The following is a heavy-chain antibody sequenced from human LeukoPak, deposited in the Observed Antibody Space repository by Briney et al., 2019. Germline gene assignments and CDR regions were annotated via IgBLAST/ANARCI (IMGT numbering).Heavy chain of an antibody. J-gene: IGHJ4*02. CDR2: ISYDGSNK. CDR1: GFTFSSYA. CDR3: ANRGGSWGYFDY. D-gene: IGHD6-25*01. V-gene: IGHV3-30*04. Sequence: GGSLRLSCAASGFTFSSYAMHWVRQAPGKGLEWVAVISYDGSNKYYADSVKGRFTISRDNSKNTLYLQMNSLRAEDTAVYYCANRGGSWGYFDYWGQGTLVTVSS.